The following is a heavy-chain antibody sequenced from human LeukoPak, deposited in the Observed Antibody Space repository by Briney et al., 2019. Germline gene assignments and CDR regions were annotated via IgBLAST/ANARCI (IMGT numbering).Heavy chain of an antibody. D-gene: IGHD3-10*01. CDR3: ARGGSRFGESRGDWFDP. V-gene: IGHV1-8*01. CDR2: MNPNSGNT. J-gene: IGHJ5*02. Sequence: GASVKVSCKASGYTFTSYDINWVRQATGQGLEWMGWMNPNSGNTGYAQKFQGRVTMTRNTSISTAYMELSSLRSEDTAVYYCARGGSRFGESRGDWFDPWGQGTLVTVSS. CDR1: GYTFTSYD.